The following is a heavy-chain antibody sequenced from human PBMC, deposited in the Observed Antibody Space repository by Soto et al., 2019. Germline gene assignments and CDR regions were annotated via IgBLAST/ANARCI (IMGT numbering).Heavy chain of an antibody. CDR1: GYNFNSYT. D-gene: IGHD1-26*01. V-gene: IGHV1-18*01. CDR2: ISAYNGNT. J-gene: IGHJ5*02. CDR3: ARVEGALGHWSDP. Sequence: QVQLVQSGAEVKKPGASVKVSCKASGYNFNSYTISWVRQAPGQGLEWMGCISAYNGNTNYAQKQHGSVTITTATTTSTAYMELSSLRSDATAVYHWARVEGALGHWSDPGGQGTLVTVSS.